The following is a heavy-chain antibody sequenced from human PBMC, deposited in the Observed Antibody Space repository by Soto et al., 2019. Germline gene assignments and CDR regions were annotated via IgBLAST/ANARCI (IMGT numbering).Heavy chain of an antibody. Sequence: GGSMRLSCTGSGFSFGDYAMSWSRQAPGKGLEWVGVIRSKAYGETTDYAASVKGRFTILRDDSKSIAYLQMNSLQSEDTGVYYCTRYTYTSRYSYYGMDVWGHGTTVTVSS. D-gene: IGHD2-2*01. J-gene: IGHJ6*02. V-gene: IGHV3-49*03. CDR1: GFSFGDYA. CDR2: IRSKAYGETT. CDR3: TRYTYTSRYSYYGMDV.